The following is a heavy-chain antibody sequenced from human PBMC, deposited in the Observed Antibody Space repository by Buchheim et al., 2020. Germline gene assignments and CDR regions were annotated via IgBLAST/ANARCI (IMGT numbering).Heavy chain of an antibody. D-gene: IGHD3-10*01. J-gene: IGHJ6*02. CDR3: ARDYYGSGSYYISSYYYYGMDV. Sequence: EVQLLESGGGLVQPGGSLRLSCAASGFTFSNYAMNWVRQAPGKGLEWVSAIGYSGDSTYYADSVKGRFTISRDNSKNTLFLQMNSLRAEDTAVYYCARDYYGSGSYYISSYYYYGMDVWGQGTT. CDR2: IGYSGDST. CDR1: GFTFSNYA. V-gene: IGHV3-23*01.